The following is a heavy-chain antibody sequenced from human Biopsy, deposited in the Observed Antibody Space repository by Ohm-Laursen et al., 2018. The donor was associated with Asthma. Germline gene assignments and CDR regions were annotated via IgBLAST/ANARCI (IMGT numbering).Heavy chain of an antibody. CDR2: IYYSGST. V-gene: IGHV4-31*03. CDR1: GGSTNIGDYY. J-gene: IGHJ5*02. CDR3: ARTTYGDDGFDP. D-gene: IGHD4-17*01. Sequence: SQTLSLTCTVSGGSTNIGDYYWSWIRQHPVKGLEWIGYIYYSGSTYYNPSLKSRVSISLDTSKNQFSLSLTSVTAADTAVYYCARTTYGDDGFDPWGQGTLVTVSS.